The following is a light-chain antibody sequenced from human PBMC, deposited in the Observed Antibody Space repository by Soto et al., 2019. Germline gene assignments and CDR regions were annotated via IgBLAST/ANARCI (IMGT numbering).Light chain of an antibody. CDR2: DAS. Sequence: EIVLTQSPATLSLSPGERAALSCRASQSVSNYLAWFQQKPGQAPRLLIFDASTRAPGIPARFSGSGSGTDFTLSIRGLEPEDFAVYYCRSRSNWPRAFGQGTKVDIK. J-gene: IGKJ1*01. CDR1: QSVSNY. V-gene: IGKV3-11*01. CDR3: RSRSNWPRA.